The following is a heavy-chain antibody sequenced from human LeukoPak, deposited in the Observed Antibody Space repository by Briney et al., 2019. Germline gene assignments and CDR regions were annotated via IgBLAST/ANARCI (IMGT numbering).Heavy chain of an antibody. D-gene: IGHD6-6*01. J-gene: IGHJ5*02. Sequence: GESLKISCKGSGFSFTSYWIGWVRQLPGKGLEWMGIIYPGDSDTRYSPSFQGQVTISADKSISTAYLQWSSLKASDTAIHYCARRGSSAEWFDPWGQGTLVTVSS. CDR2: IYPGDSDT. CDR3: ARRGSSAEWFDP. CDR1: GFSFTSYW. V-gene: IGHV5-51*01.